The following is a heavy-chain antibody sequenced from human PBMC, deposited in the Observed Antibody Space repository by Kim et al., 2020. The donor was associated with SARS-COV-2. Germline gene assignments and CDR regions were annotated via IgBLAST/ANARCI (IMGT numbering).Heavy chain of an antibody. CDR3: ASVDTAMVWRGSYYYYYGMDV. J-gene: IGHJ6*02. D-gene: IGHD5-18*01. V-gene: IGHV1-69*13. Sequence: SVKVSCKASGGTFSSYAISWVRQAPGQGLEWMGGIIPIFGTANYAQKFQGRVTITADESTSTAYMELSSLRSEDTAVYYCASVDTAMVWRGSYYYYYGMDVWGQGTTVTVSS. CDR2: IIPIFGTA. CDR1: GGTFSSYA.